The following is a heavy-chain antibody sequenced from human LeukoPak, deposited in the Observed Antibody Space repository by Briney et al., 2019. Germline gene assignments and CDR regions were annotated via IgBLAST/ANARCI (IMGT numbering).Heavy chain of an antibody. J-gene: IGHJ5*02. V-gene: IGHV4-61*02. CDR1: GGSISSGRYY. Sequence: SETLPLTCTVSGGSISSGRYYWSWIRQTAGKGLEWIGRVSTSGSTNYNPSLKSRVTIPLDTSKNQFSLKLTSVTAADTAVYYCATLPGGVTTPNPSWGQGTLVTVSS. CDR2: VSTSGST. CDR3: ATLPGGVTTPNPS. D-gene: IGHD4-17*01.